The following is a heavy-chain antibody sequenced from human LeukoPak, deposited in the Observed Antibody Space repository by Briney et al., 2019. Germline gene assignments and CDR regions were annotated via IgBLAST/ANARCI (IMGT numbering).Heavy chain of an antibody. Sequence: SETLSLTCTVSGGSISSYYWSWLRQPPGKGLEWIGYIYYSGTTNYNPSLKSRVTISVDTSKNQFSLNLSSVTAADTAVYYCERGRARYFAWLLSQYYFDYWGQGTLVTVSS. CDR2: IYYSGTT. CDR1: GGSISSYY. J-gene: IGHJ4*02. D-gene: IGHD3-9*01. V-gene: IGHV4-59*01. CDR3: ERGRARYFAWLLSQYYFDY.